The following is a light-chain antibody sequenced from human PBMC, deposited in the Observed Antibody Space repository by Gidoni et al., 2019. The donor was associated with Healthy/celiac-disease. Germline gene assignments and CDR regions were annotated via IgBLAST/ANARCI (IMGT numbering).Light chain of an antibody. V-gene: IGKV3-15*01. CDR2: GAS. Sequence: EIVMTQSPATLSVSPGERATLSCRASQSVSSNLAWYPQKPGQAPRLLIYGASTRATGIPARFSGSGSGTEFTLTISSLQSEDFAVYYCQQYNNWPPEPFGPGTKVDIK. J-gene: IGKJ3*01. CDR3: QQYNNWPPEP. CDR1: QSVSSN.